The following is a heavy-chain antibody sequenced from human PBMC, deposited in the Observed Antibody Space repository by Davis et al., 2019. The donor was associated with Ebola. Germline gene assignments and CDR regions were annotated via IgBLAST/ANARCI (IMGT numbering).Heavy chain of an antibody. CDR1: GFTISSHW. CDR3: ASGCSGGSCYGLGY. D-gene: IGHD2-15*01. CDR2: IKQHGNEK. V-gene: IGHV3-7*01. Sequence: GGSLRLSCAASGFTISSHWMSWVRQAPGTGLEWVANIKQHGNEKYYADSVKGRFTISRDNAKNSVYLQMNSLRAEDTAVYYCASGCSGGSCYGLGYWGQGTLVTVSS. J-gene: IGHJ4*02.